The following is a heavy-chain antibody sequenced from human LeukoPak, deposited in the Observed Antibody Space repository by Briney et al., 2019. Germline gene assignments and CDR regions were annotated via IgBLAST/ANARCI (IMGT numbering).Heavy chain of an antibody. CDR1: GGTFSSYA. Sequence: ASVKVSCKASGGTFSSYAISWVRQAPGQGLEWMGGIIPIFGTANYAQKFQGRVTITTDESTSTAYMELSSLRSEDTAVYYCARDRMVRGVSPGYYYYMDVWGKGTTVTVSS. J-gene: IGHJ6*03. V-gene: IGHV1-69*05. CDR3: ARDRMVRGVSPGYYYYMDV. CDR2: IIPIFGTA. D-gene: IGHD3-10*01.